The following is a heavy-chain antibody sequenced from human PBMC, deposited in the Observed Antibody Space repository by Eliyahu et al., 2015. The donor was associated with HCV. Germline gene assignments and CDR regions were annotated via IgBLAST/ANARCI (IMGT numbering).Heavy chain of an antibody. Sequence: QVQLQESGPGLVKPSETLSLTCTVSGGSISSYYWSWIRQPPGKGLEWIGYIYYSGSTNYNPSLKSRVTISVDTSKNQFSLKLSSVTAADTAVYYCARVSYYGSGSYYHDYYYYYYYMDVWGKGTTVTVSS. CDR3: ARVSYYGSGSYYHDYYYYYYYMDV. J-gene: IGHJ6*03. D-gene: IGHD3-10*01. CDR2: IYYSGST. V-gene: IGHV4-59*01. CDR1: GGSISSYY.